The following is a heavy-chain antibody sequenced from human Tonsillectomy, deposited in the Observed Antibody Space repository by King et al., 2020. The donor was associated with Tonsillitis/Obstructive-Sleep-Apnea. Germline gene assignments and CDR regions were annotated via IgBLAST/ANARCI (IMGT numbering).Heavy chain of an antibody. CDR3: AREGGSGRYYFDY. Sequence: QLVQSGGGVVQPGRSLRLSCAASGFTFSSYAMHWVRQAPGKGLEWGAVISYDGSNKYYADSVKGRFTISRDNSKNTLYLQMNSLRAEDTAVYYCAREGGSGRYYFDYWGQGTLVTVSS. CDR2: ISYDGSNK. D-gene: IGHD3-10*01. CDR1: GFTFSSYA. V-gene: IGHV3-30*04. J-gene: IGHJ4*02.